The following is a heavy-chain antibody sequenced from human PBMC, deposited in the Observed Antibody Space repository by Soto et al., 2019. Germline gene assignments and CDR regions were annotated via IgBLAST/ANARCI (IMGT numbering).Heavy chain of an antibody. V-gene: IGHV1-3*01. D-gene: IGHD3-10*01. CDR3: ASSGSGYYYYYYGMDV. J-gene: IGHJ6*02. CDR2: INAGNGNT. Sequence: ASVKVSCKASGYTFTSYAMHWVRQAPGQRLEWMGWINAGNGNTKYSQKFQGRVTITRDTSASTAYMELSSLRSEDTAVYYCASSGSGYYYYYYGMDVWGQGTTVTVSS. CDR1: GYTFTSYA.